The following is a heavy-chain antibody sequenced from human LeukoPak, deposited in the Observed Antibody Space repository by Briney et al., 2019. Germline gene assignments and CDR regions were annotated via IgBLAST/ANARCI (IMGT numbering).Heavy chain of an antibody. J-gene: IGHJ4*02. D-gene: IGHD3-10*01. Sequence: ASVKVSCKASGYTFTSYGISWVRQAPGQGLEWMGWISAYNGNTNYAQKLQGRVTMTTDTSTSIAYMELRSLRSDDTAVYYCARDRGYYYGSGRTRYYFDYWGQGTLVTVSS. CDR1: GYTFTSYG. V-gene: IGHV1-18*01. CDR2: ISAYNGNT. CDR3: ARDRGYYYGSGRTRYYFDY.